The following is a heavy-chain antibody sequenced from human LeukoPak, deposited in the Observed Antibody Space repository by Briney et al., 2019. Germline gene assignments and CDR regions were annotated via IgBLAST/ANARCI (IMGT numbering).Heavy chain of an antibody. D-gene: IGHD4-17*01. CDR2: ISSSGSTI. J-gene: IGHJ4*02. Sequence: GGSLRLSCAASGFTFSSYPLNWVRQAPGKGLEWVSYISSSGSTIYYADSVKGRFTISRDNAKNSLYLQMNSLRAEDTAVYYCARDSLQTVTTDYWGQGTLVTVSS. V-gene: IGHV3-48*03. CDR1: GFTFSSYP. CDR3: ARDSLQTVTTDY.